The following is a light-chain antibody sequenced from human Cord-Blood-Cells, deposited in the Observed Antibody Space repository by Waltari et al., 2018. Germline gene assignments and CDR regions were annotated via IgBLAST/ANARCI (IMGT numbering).Light chain of an antibody. CDR2: AAS. CDR3: QQSYSTPLT. CDR1: QSIISY. V-gene: IGKV1-39*01. Sequence: DIQMNQSPSSLSASVGARVTITCRASQSIISYLNWYQQKPGKAPKLLIYAASSLQSVVPSRFSGSGSGTDFSLTISSLQPEDFATYYCQQSYSTPLTFGGGTKVEIK. J-gene: IGKJ4*01.